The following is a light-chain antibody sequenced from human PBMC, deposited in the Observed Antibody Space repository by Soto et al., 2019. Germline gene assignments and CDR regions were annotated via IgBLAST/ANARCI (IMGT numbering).Light chain of an antibody. CDR2: AAS. CDR3: LQDHNYPWT. J-gene: IGKJ1*01. CDR1: QDINNY. Sequence: IQMTQSPSSLSASVGDRVTITCQASQDINNYLNWCQQKPGKAPKLLIYAASSLQSGVPSRFSGSGSGTDFSLTISSLQPEDFATYYCLQDHNYPWTFGQGTKVDIK. V-gene: IGKV1-6*02.